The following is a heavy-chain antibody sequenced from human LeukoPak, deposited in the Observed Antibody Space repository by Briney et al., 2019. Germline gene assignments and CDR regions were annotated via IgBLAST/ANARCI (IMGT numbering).Heavy chain of an antibody. CDR2: IYHSGSV. CDR1: GYSISSGYY. V-gene: IGHV4-38-2*02. Sequence: SETLSLTCTVSGYSISSGYYWGWIRQPPGKGLEWIGSIYHSGSVYYNPSLKSRVTISVDTSKNQFSLKLSSVTAADTAVYYCARERSSSSDYWGQGTLVTVSS. CDR3: ARERSSSSDY. J-gene: IGHJ4*02. D-gene: IGHD6-6*01.